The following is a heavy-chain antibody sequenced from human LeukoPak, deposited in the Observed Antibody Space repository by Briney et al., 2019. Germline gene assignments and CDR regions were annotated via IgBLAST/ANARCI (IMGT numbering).Heavy chain of an antibody. CDR2: ISGGSSYI. V-gene: IGHV3-21*01. D-gene: IGHD6-13*01. Sequence: GGSLRLSCAASGFTFSNYIMNWVRQAPGKGLEWVASISGGSSYIFHADSVKGRFTISRDNSKNSVFLQMNSLRVDDTAVYYCARDAAVQQLGYYYYYMDVWGKGTTVTVSS. CDR1: GFTFSNYI. CDR3: ARDAAVQQLGYYYYYMDV. J-gene: IGHJ6*03.